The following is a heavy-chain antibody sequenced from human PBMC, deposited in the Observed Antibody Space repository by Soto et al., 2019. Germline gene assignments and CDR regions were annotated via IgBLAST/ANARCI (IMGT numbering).Heavy chain of an antibody. Sequence: SETLSLTCTVSGGSMSSFYWSWFRQPPGKRLEWIGYIYYSGSTNYSPSLKSRVTISVDTSKNQFSLDLRSVSAADTAVYYCARGGWDLDHWGLGTLVTVSS. V-gene: IGHV4-59*08. D-gene: IGHD6-19*01. CDR1: GGSMSSFY. CDR3: ARGGWDLDH. CDR2: IYYSGST. J-gene: IGHJ4*02.